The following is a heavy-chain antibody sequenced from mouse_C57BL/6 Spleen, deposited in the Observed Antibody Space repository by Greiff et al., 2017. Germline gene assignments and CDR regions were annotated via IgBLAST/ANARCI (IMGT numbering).Heavy chain of an antibody. CDR2: ISSGGSYT. D-gene: IGHD1-1*01. Sequence: EVQRVESGGDLVKPGGSLKLSCAASGFTFSSYGMSWVRQTPDKRLEWVATISSGGSYTYYPDSVKGRFTISRDNAKNTLYLQMSSLKSEDTAMYYCARRGVIYYGSSYGYFDVWGTGTTVTVSS. J-gene: IGHJ1*03. CDR3: ARRGVIYYGSSYGYFDV. V-gene: IGHV5-6*01. CDR1: GFTFSSYG.